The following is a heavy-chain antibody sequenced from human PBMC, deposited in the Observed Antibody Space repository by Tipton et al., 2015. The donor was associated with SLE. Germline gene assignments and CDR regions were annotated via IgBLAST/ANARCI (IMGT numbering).Heavy chain of an antibody. Sequence: TLSLTCTVSGGSISTYYWSWIRQPPGKGLEWIGYIYYSGSTNYNPSLKSRVTISVDTSKNQFSLKLSSVTAADTAVYYCARGHAGDGYWYFDLWGRGTLVTVSS. V-gene: IGHV4-59*08. D-gene: IGHD7-27*01. CDR1: GGSISTYY. CDR2: IYYSGST. CDR3: ARGHAGDGYWYFDL. J-gene: IGHJ2*01.